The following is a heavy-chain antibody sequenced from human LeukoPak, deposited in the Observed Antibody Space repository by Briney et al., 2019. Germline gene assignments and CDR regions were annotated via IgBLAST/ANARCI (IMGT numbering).Heavy chain of an antibody. Sequence: PGGSLRLSCAASGFTFSSYAMSWVRQAPGKGLEWVSSISSTSNYIYYADSVKGRFTISRDDAKNSLYLQMNSLRAEDTAVYYCAKDRESSGWYRENYYGMDVWGQGTTVTVSS. D-gene: IGHD6-19*01. CDR3: AKDRESSGWYRENYYGMDV. CDR2: ISSTSNYI. CDR1: GFTFSSYA. V-gene: IGHV3-21*04. J-gene: IGHJ6*02.